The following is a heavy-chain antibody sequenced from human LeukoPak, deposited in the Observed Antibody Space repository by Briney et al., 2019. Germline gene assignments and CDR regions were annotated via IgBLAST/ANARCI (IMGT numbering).Heavy chain of an antibody. J-gene: IGHJ5*02. CDR2: IYTSGST. CDR3: AIYCSISSCQGNWFDP. Sequence: SETLSLTCTVSGGSISSGNYYWSWVRQPAGKGLEWIGRIYTSGSTNYNPSLTSRVTIAVDTSKNQFSLKLTSVTAADTAVYYCAIYCSISSCQGNWFDPWGQGTLVTVSS. CDR1: GGSISSGNYY. D-gene: IGHD2-2*01. V-gene: IGHV4-61*02.